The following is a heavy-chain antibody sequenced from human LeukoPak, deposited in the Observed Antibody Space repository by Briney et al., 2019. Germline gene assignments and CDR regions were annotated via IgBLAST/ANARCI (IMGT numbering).Heavy chain of an antibody. V-gene: IGHV3-20*04. CDR1: GGSFSGYY. CDR2: INWNGGST. Sequence: ETLSLTCAVYGGSFSGYYWSWVRQAPGKGLEWVSGINWNGGSTDYADSVKGRFTISRDNAKNSLYLQMNSLRAEDTALYYCARYDYSNYVGYYDHWGQGTLVTVSS. D-gene: IGHD4-11*01. CDR3: ARYDYSNYVGYYDH. J-gene: IGHJ4*02.